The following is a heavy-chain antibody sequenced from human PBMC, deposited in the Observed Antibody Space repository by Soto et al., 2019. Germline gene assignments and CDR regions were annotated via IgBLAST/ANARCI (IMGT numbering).Heavy chain of an antibody. J-gene: IGHJ6*02. CDR3: ARDYTYQRGYSGYDPDAVDYGMDV. V-gene: IGHV1-3*01. CDR2: NISVNGTT. Sequence: GASGTVSCKASGYTFTSYAMHWVRQAPGQRLEWMWWNISVNGTTEYSQKFQGRVTITRDTSASTAYMELSRLRSDDTAVYYCARDYTYQRGYSGYDPDAVDYGMDVWGQGTTVTVSS. CDR1: GYTFTSYA. D-gene: IGHD5-12*01.